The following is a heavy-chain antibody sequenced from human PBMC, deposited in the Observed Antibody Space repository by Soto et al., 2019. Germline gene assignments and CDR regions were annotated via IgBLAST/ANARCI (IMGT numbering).Heavy chain of an antibody. D-gene: IGHD4-17*01. CDR2: IRSIANSYAT. V-gene: IGHV3-73*02. J-gene: IGHJ3*02. CDR1: GFTFSGSA. Sequence: EVQLVESGGGLVQPGGSLKLSCAASGFTFSGSAMHWVRQASGKGLEWVGRIRSIANSYATAYAASVKGRFTISRDDSKNTAYLQMNSLITEDTAFYYCTRTMTTAAFDIWGQGTMVTVAS. CDR3: TRTMTTAAFDI.